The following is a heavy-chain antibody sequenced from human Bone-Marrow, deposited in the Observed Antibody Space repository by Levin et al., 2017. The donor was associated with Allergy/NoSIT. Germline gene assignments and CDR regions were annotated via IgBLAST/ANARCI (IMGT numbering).Heavy chain of an antibody. Sequence: PSETLSLTCTVSGGAVSSAEYYWNWIRQSPGKGLEWIGYIYDSGSTYYNPSLKSRVTIAVDTSKNQFSLKLSSVTDADTAIYYCATDEPRYSSGWYTGVVYWGQGTPVTVSS. CDR2: IYDSGST. D-gene: IGHD6-19*01. V-gene: IGHV4-30-4*01. CDR3: ATDEPRYSSGWYTGVVY. CDR1: GGAVSSAEYY. J-gene: IGHJ4*02.